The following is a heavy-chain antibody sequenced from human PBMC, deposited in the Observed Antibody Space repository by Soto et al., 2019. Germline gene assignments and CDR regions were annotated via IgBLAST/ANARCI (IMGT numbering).Heavy chain of an antibody. Sequence: EVQLVESGGGLVQPGRSLRLSCVGSGFTFDDYGMHWVRQAPGKGLEWVSGISWDSGSIGYAESVKGRFTISRDNAKNALYLQMNSLRTEDTALYYCAKARGGIDYCGQGTLVTVSS. J-gene: IGHJ4*02. CDR2: ISWDSGSI. V-gene: IGHV3-9*01. CDR3: AKARGGIDY. CDR1: GFTFDDYG. D-gene: IGHD3-16*01.